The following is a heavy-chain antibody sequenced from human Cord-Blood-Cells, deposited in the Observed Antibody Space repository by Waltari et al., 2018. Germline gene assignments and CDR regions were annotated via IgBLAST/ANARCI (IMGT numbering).Heavy chain of an antibody. CDR2: IYSGGST. Sequence: EVQLVESGGGLIQPGGSLRPPCAASGFPVRSNYMSWVRQAPGKGLEWVSVIYSGGSTYYADSVKGRFTISRDNSKNTLYLQMNSLRAEDTAVYYCARGKRPNAFDIWGQGTMVTVSS. J-gene: IGHJ3*02. CDR3: ARGKRPNAFDI. CDR1: GFPVRSNY. V-gene: IGHV3-53*01. D-gene: IGHD1-1*01.